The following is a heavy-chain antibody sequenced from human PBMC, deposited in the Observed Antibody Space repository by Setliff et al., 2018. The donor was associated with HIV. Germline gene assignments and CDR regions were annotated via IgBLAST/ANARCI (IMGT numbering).Heavy chain of an antibody. Sequence: GESLKISCKGSGYSFTSYWIGWVRQMPEKGLEWMGIIYPGDSDTRYSPSFQGRVTISADKSISTAYLQWSSLKASDTAMYYCARRRNDYYDSSGYHYGDAFDIWGQGTMVTVSS. J-gene: IGHJ3*02. V-gene: IGHV5-51*01. CDR2: IYPGDSDT. CDR3: ARRRNDYYDSSGYHYGDAFDI. D-gene: IGHD3-22*01. CDR1: GYSFTSYW.